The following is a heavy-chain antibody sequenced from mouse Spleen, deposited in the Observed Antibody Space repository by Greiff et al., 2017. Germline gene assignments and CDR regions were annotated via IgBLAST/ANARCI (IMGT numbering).Heavy chain of an antibody. D-gene: IGHD2-10*01. V-gene: IGHV1-26*01. Sequence: EVQLQQSGPELVKPGASVKISCKASGYTFTDYYMNWVKQSHGKSLEWIGDINPNNGGTSYNQKFKGKATLTVDKSSSTAYMELRSLTSEDSAVYYCARILLWSYFDYWGQGTTLTVSS. J-gene: IGHJ2*01. CDR1: GYTFTDYY. CDR2: INPNNGGT. CDR3: ARILLWSYFDY.